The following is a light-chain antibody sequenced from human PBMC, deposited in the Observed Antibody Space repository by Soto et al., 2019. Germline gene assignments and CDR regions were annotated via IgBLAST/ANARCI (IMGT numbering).Light chain of an antibody. Sequence: QSLPAQPASVSGSPVQSITISCTGSSSDICAYNYFSWFQQYPGKAPKLIISEVSNRPSGVSNRFSGSKSGTAASLTISGLPTEDEADYFCLSFTTDXTHVVGTGTKVXV. J-gene: IGLJ1*01. CDR3: LSFTTDXTHV. CDR2: EVS. CDR1: SSDICAYNY. V-gene: IGLV2-14*01.